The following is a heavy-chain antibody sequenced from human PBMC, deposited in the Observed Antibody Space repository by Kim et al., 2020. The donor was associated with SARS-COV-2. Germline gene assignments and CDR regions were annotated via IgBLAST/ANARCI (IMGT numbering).Heavy chain of an antibody. D-gene: IGHD6-13*01. V-gene: IGHV1-46*03. CDR3: ARSQQLRSPFDY. Sequence: NYAQNFQGRVTMTRDTSTSTVYMELTSLRSEDTALYYCARSQQLRSPFDYWGQGTLVTVSS. J-gene: IGHJ4*02.